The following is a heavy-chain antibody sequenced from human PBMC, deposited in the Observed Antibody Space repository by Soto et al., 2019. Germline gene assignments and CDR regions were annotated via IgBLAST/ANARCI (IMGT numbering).Heavy chain of an antibody. J-gene: IGHJ5*02. V-gene: IGHV3-13*01. CDR1: GFTFSVYD. CDR3: ARQASYWHGGGGWFDP. Sequence: EVQLVESGGGLVQPGGSLRLSCAASGFTFSVYDMHWVRQATGKGLEWVAAIGTQHDTYYPDSVKGRFTISRENAKNSLYLQMNSLGAGDTAVYYCARQASYWHGGGGWFDPWGQGTLVTVSS. CDR2: IGTQHDT. D-gene: IGHD2-8*02.